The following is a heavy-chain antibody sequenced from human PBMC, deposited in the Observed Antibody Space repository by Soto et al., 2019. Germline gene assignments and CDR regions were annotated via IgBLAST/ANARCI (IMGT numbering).Heavy chain of an antibody. V-gene: IGHV1-18*01. CDR1: GYTFTSYG. CDR3: ARESRITICGVASDAFDI. D-gene: IGHD3-3*01. CDR2: ISAYNGNT. J-gene: IGHJ3*02. Sequence: ASVKVSCKASGYTFTSYGISWVRQAPGQGLEWMGWISAYNGNTNYAQKLQGRVTMTTDTSTSTAYMELRSLRSDDTAVYYCARESRITICGVASDAFDIWGQGTMVTVSS.